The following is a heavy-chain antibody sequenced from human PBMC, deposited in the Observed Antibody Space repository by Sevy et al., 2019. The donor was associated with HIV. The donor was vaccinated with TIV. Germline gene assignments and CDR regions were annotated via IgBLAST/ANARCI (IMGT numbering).Heavy chain of an antibody. J-gene: IGHJ6*02. CDR2: INTHGTNT. CDR1: GFTFSRYW. Sequence: GGSLRLSCAASGFTFSRYWMHWVRHAPGKGLVWVSRINTHGTNTLYADYVKGRFNISRDDAKNTVYQQMNSLRAEETGVYYCAREGVDFWSGPVDFDYGMDVWGQGTTVTVSS. D-gene: IGHD3-3*01. CDR3: AREGVDFWSGPVDFDYGMDV. V-gene: IGHV3-74*01.